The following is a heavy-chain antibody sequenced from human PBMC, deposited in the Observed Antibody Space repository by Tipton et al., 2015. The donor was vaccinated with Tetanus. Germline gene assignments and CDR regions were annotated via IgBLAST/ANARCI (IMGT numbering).Heavy chain of an antibody. Sequence: LRLSCAASGFTFSDYNMNWVRQTPGKGLEWIGEIHPSGITDYNPSLKSRVIISVDTSKNQFSLKLSSVTAADSALYFCGRGTDAYKSGNYWGQGTLVTVSS. D-gene: IGHD5-24*01. CDR3: GRGTDAYKSGNY. V-gene: IGHV4-34*01. CDR2: IHPSGIT. CDR1: GFTFSDYN. J-gene: IGHJ4*01.